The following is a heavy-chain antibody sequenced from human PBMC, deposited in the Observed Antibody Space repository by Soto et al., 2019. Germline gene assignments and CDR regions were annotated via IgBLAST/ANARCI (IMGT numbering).Heavy chain of an antibody. CDR2: ISWNSGSI. D-gene: IGHD5-18*01. CDR1: GFTFDDYA. Sequence: EVQLVESGGGLVQPGRSLRLSCAASGFTFDDYAMHWVRQAPGKGLEWVSGISWNSGSIGYADSVKGRFTISRDNAKNSLYLQMNSLRAEDTALYYCAKDNTPWIQLPTFDPWGQGTLVTVSS. V-gene: IGHV3-9*01. J-gene: IGHJ5*02. CDR3: AKDNTPWIQLPTFDP.